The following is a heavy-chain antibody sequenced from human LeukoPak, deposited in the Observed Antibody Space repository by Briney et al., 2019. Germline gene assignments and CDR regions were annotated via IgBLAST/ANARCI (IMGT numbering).Heavy chain of an antibody. CDR3: ARALRRWYSGSYRGLDY. V-gene: IGHV1-8*01. CDR2: MNPNSGNT. D-gene: IGHD1-26*01. Sequence: APVKVSCKASGYTFTSYDINWVRQATGQGLEWMGWMNPNSGNTGYAQKFQGRVTMTRNTSISTAYMELSSLRSEDTAVYYCARALRRWYSGSYRGLDYWGQGTLVTVSS. J-gene: IGHJ4*02. CDR1: GYTFTSYD.